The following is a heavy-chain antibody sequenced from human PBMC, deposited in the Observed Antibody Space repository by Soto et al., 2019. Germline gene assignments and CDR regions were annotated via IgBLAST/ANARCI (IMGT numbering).Heavy chain of an antibody. Sequence: EVQWVESGGGLIQPGGSLRLSCAASGFAVSSKYMTWFRQAPGKGLEWFSVIYGGGTTYYADSVKGRFTICRDTSKNTLYRQLNSLRAEDTAVYNCVQTTGWPGFAFWGQGTLVTVPS. V-gene: IGHV3-53*01. D-gene: IGHD6-19*01. CDR3: VQTTGWPGFAF. CDR2: IYGGGTT. J-gene: IGHJ4*01. CDR1: GFAVSSKY.